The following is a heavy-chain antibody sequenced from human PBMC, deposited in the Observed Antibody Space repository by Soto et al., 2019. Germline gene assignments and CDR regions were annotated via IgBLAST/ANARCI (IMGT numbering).Heavy chain of an antibody. J-gene: IGHJ5*02. CDR2: ISSSSSYI. CDR3: ARVRRYYDSSGYYSNWFDP. Sequence: GGSLRLSCASSGFTFSSYSMNLVRQAPGKGLEWVSSISSSSSYIYYADSVKGRFTISRDNAKNSLYLQMNSLRAEDTAVYYCARVRRYYDSSGYYSNWFDPWGQGTLVTVSS. D-gene: IGHD3-22*01. V-gene: IGHV3-21*01. CDR1: GFTFSSYS.